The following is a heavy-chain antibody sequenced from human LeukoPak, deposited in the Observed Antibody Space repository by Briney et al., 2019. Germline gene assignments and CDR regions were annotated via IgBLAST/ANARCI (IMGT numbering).Heavy chain of an antibody. CDR1: GYNFSNYW. CDR2: IFPGDSDT. Sequence: GESLKISCKGSGYNFSNYWIGWVRQMPGKGLEWMGIIFPGDSDTRYSPSFEGQVTISADKSISTAYLQWRSLKASDTAMYYCASRDYDILTGSVAFDIWGQGTMVTVSS. V-gene: IGHV5-51*01. D-gene: IGHD3-9*01. J-gene: IGHJ3*02. CDR3: ASRDYDILTGSVAFDI.